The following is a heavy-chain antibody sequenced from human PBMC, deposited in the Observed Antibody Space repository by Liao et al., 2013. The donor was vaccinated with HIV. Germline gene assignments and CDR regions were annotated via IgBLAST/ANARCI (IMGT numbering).Heavy chain of an antibody. CDR1: GVSVSGSY. V-gene: IGHV4-4*07. J-gene: IGHJ4*02. Sequence: QVQLQESGPGLVKPSETLSLTCTVSGVSVSGSYWTWIRQPAGKGLEWIGRIFSSRITNYNPSLMSRVSLSLDTSKNQVSLRLTSVTAADTAVYYCAREGIEYSSSSPWGVFDYWGQGTLVTVSS. CDR3: AREGIEYSSSSPWGVFDY. D-gene: IGHD6-6*01. CDR2: IFSSRIT.